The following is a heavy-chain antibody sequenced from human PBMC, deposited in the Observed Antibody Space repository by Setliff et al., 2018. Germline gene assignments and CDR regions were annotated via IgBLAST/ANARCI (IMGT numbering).Heavy chain of an antibody. Sequence: GGSLRLSCAASGFTFSSYTMNWVRQAPGKGLEWVSSIISSGSHIYYADSVKGRFTSSRDNAKNSLYLQMNRLRADDTAVYYCTRDYGFCSGGSCSYYGMDVWGQGTTVTVSS. CDR1: GFTFSSYT. J-gene: IGHJ6*02. CDR3: TRDYGFCSGGSCSYYGMDV. V-gene: IGHV3-21*01. CDR2: IISSGSHI. D-gene: IGHD2-15*01.